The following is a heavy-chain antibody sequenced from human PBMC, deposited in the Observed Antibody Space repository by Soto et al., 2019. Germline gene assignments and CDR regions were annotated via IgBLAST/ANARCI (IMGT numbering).Heavy chain of an antibody. Sequence: GGTRRLSCAASGFSFSRYLMNWGRQAPGKGLRRVSYISSSSSTRYYADSVNGRFTISRDNAKNSLYLQMDSRRDEDTAVYYCARDFMDVVVPADLGYYYYYCMEVWGQGTTVTVSS. D-gene: IGHD2-2*01. CDR1: GFSFSRYL. V-gene: IGHV3-48*02. J-gene: IGHJ6*02. CDR2: ISSSSSTR. CDR3: ARDFMDVVVPADLGYYYYYCMEV.